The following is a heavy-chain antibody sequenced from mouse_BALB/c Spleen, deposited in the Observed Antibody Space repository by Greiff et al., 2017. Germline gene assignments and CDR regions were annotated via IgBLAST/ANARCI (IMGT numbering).Heavy chain of an antibody. CDR2: ISDGGSYT. D-gene: IGHD3-3*01. J-gene: IGHJ4*01. CDR1: GFTFSDYY. Sequence: EVQVVESGGGLVKPGGSLKLSCAASGFTFSDYYMYWVRQTPEKRLEWVATISDGGSYTYYPDSVKGRFTISRDNAKNNLYLQMSSLKSEDTAMYYCARQLTDAMDYWGQGTSVTVSS. V-gene: IGHV5-4*02. CDR3: ARQLTDAMDY.